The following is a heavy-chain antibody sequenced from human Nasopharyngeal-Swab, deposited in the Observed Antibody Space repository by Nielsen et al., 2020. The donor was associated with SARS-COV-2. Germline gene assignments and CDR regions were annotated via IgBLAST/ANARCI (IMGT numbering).Heavy chain of an antibody. Sequence: GESLKISCAASGFTFSSYGMHWVRQAPGKGLEWVAVISYDGNYKYYADSVQGRFTISRDNSKNTLFLQMNSLRAEDTAVHYCAKGRVTIFGVVIIDYYYYMDVWGKGTTVTVSS. CDR2: ISYDGNYK. J-gene: IGHJ6*03. V-gene: IGHV3-30*18. CDR1: GFTFSSYG. CDR3: AKGRVTIFGVVIIDYYYYMDV. D-gene: IGHD3-3*01.